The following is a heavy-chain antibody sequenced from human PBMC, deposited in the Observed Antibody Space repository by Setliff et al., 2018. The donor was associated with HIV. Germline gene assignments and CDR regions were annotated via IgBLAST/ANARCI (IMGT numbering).Heavy chain of an antibody. V-gene: IGHV1-2*02. CDR1: GYPFTDYY. Sequence: ASVKVSCKASGYPFTDYYLHWVRQAPGQGLEWMGWINPKSTDTKFAQQFQGRVTMTRDTSTSTVYMELSSLRTEDTAVYFCALDLPGPAITSGWMKNWFDPWGQGTLVTVSS. CDR2: INPKSTDT. J-gene: IGHJ5*02. CDR3: ALDLPGPAITSGWMKNWFDP. D-gene: IGHD6-19*01.